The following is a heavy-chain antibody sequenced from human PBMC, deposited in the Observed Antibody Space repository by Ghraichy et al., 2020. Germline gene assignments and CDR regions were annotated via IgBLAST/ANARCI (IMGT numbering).Heavy chain of an antibody. CDR3: AKRCGRDCYSYYFDY. Sequence: GGSLRLSCAASGFTFSSYAMSWVRQAPGKGLEWVSAISGSGGSTYYADSVKGRFTISRDNSKNTLYLQMNSLRAEDTAVYYCAKRCGRDCYSYYFDYWGQGTLVTVSS. CDR2: ISGSGGST. CDR1: GFTFSSYA. J-gene: IGHJ4*02. V-gene: IGHV3-23*01. D-gene: IGHD2-21*02.